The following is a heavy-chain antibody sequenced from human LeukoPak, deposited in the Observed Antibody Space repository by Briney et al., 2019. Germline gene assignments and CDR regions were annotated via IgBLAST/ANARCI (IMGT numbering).Heavy chain of an antibody. J-gene: IGHJ4*02. CDR3: ARVGYSSGWRAPDFDY. CDR1: GFTFSRYN. D-gene: IGHD6-19*01. CDR2: ITSSSNYI. Sequence: PGGSLRLSCAASGFTFSRYNMDWVRQAPGKGLEWVSSITSSSNYIYYADSVKGRFTISRDNAKNSLYLQVNSLRADDTAVYYCARVGYSSGWRAPDFDYWGQGTLVIVSS. V-gene: IGHV3-21*01.